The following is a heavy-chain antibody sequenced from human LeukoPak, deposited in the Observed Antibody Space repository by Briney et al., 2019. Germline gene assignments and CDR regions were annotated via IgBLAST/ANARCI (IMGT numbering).Heavy chain of an antibody. CDR1: GFTFSSYE. CDR2: ISSSGSNI. CDR3: ARGWISDSFDY. V-gene: IGHV3-48*03. J-gene: IGHJ4*02. D-gene: IGHD5-12*01. Sequence: GGSLRLSCAASGFTFSSYEMNWVRPAPGKGREWVSYISSSGSNIYYADSVKGRFTISRDNAKNSLYLQMNSLRAEDTAVYYCARGWISDSFDYWGQGTLVTVSS.